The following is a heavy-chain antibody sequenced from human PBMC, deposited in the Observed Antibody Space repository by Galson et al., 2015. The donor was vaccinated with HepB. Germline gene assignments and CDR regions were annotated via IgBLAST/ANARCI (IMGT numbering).Heavy chain of an antibody. CDR1: GFTFSSYW. J-gene: IGHJ4*02. CDR3: ARAGFCSGDCYKGFDC. V-gene: IGHV3-7*04. D-gene: IGHD2-21*02. Sequence: SLRLSCAASGFTFSSYWMSWVRQAPGKGLEWVANIKRDGSEKYYVDSVKGRFTISRDNAKNTLYLQMSSLGDEDTALYYCARAGFCSGDCYKGFDCWGQGTLVTVSS. CDR2: IKRDGSEK.